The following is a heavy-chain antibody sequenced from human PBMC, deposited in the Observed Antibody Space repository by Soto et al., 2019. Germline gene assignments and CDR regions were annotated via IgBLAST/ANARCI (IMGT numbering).Heavy chain of an antibody. J-gene: IGHJ4*02. CDR1: GGTFSSYT. CDR2: IIPILGIA. CDR3: ARRDYWVAAAGTADDY. Sequence: QVQLVQSGAEVKKPGSSVKVSCKASGGTFSSYTISWVRQAPGQGLEWMGRIIPILGIANYAQKFQGRVTITADKSTSTAYMELSSLRSEDTAVYYCARRDYWVAAAGTADDYWGQGTLVTVSS. V-gene: IGHV1-69*02. D-gene: IGHD6-13*01.